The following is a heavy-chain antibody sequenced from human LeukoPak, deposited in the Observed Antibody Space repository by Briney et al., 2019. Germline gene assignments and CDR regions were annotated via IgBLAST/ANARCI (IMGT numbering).Heavy chain of an antibody. Sequence: GGSLRLSCAASGFTFSSYSMNWVRQAPGKGLEWVAYIQYDGSNEQYADSVKGRFSISRDSSKNILNLQMNSLRAEDTAVYYCAKDRCSNGIGCYYYYMDVWGKGTTVTIYS. D-gene: IGHD2-8*01. J-gene: IGHJ6*03. CDR2: IQYDGSNE. CDR3: AKDRCSNGIGCYYYYMDV. CDR1: GFTFSSYS. V-gene: IGHV3-30*02.